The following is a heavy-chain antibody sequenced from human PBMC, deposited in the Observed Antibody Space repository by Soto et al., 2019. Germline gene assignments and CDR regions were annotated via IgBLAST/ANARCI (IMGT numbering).Heavy chain of an antibody. CDR2: ISDDGSNK. CDR3: PREGHGDWFDP. Sequence: LRLSCAASGFTFSTYAMHWVRQAPGKGLEWVATISDDGSNKYYADSVKGRFTISRDNSKDTLYPQMNSLRAEDTAVYYCPREGHGDWFDPWGQGTLVTVSS. CDR1: GFTFSTYA. D-gene: IGHD3-10*01. J-gene: IGHJ5*02. V-gene: IGHV3-30-3*01.